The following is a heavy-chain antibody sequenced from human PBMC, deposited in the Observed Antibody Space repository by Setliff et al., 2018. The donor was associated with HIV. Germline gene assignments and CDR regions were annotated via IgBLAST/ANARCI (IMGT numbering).Heavy chain of an antibody. CDR2: IQSGGII. J-gene: IGHJ3*01. V-gene: IGHV3-23*01. CDR3: AKLDYYDYSGSWARKVAIDF. Sequence: RLSCAASGLTLSNSAMTWVRQKPGRGLEWVSLIQSGGIIYYADSVEGRFTISRDNSNNTLSLQMSSLRAEDTALYYCAKLDYYDYSGSWARKVAIDFWGRGTMVTVS. CDR1: GLTLSNSA. D-gene: IGHD3-22*01.